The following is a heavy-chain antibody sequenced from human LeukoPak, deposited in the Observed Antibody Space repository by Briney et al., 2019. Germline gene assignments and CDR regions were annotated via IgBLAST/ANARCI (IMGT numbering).Heavy chain of an antibody. CDR3: ARGAGAAGGRDYYSDY. V-gene: IGHV3-30*04. D-gene: IGHD6-13*01. Sequence: PGGSLRLSCAASGFSFSNYAMTWVRQAPGKGLEWVAVISDDANAKHYTDSVKGRFTISRDNSRNTLYLQMDSLRPEDTAVYYCARGAGAAGGRDYYSDYWGQGMLVTVSS. J-gene: IGHJ4*02. CDR2: ISDDANAK. CDR1: GFSFSNYA.